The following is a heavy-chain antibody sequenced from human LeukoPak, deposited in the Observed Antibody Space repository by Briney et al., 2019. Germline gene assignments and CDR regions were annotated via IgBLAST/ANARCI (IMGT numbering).Heavy chain of an antibody. J-gene: IGHJ3*02. D-gene: IGHD2-21*02. CDR3: ARVNMYCGGDCYYPGLAAFDI. Sequence: GGSLRLSCAASGFTFSSYAMHWVRQAPGKGLEWVAVISYDGSNKYYADSVKGRFTISRDNSKNTLYLQMNSLRAEDTAVYYCARVNMYCGGDCYYPGLAAFDIWGQGTMVTVSS. CDR2: ISYDGSNK. V-gene: IGHV3-30-3*01. CDR1: GFTFSSYA.